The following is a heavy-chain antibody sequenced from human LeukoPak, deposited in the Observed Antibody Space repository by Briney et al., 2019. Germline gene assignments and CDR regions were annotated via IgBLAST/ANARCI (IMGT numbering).Heavy chain of an antibody. CDR2: ISAYNGNT. CDR1: GCTFTSYG. Sequence: GASVKVSCKASGCTFTSYGISWVRQAPGQGLEWMGWISAYNGNTNYAQKLQGRVTMTTDTSTSTAYMELRSLRSDDTAVYYCARVGYCSSTSCYDYYYYGMDVWGQGTTVTVSS. V-gene: IGHV1-18*01. J-gene: IGHJ6*02. D-gene: IGHD2-2*01. CDR3: ARVGYCSSTSCYDYYYYGMDV.